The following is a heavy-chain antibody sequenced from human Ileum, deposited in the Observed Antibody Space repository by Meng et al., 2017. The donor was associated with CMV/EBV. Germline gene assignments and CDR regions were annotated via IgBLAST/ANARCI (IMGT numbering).Heavy chain of an antibody. CDR3: AKEGGGWYFDS. Sequence: HVHPHGSGPRLLKPSETLSSTCTVSTDCLNAGDYYWNCIRHPPGKRPEWIGYIDYSGSTLNNPSLKSLVTISPDKSNNRYSLRLRSLTAADTAVYFCAKEGGGWYFDSWGQGTLVTVSS. J-gene: IGHJ4*02. CDR2: IDYSGST. D-gene: IGHD6-19*01. V-gene: IGHV4-30-4*01. CDR1: TDCLNAGDYY.